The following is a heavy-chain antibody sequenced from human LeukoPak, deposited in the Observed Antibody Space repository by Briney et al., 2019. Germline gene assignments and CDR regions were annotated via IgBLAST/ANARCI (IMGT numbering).Heavy chain of an antibody. D-gene: IGHD3-10*01. J-gene: IGHJ6*02. CDR2: FDPEDGET. Sequence: GASVKVSCKVSGYTLTELSMHWVRQAPGKGLEWMGGFDPEDGETIYAQKFQGRVTMTEDTSTDTAYMELSGLRSEDTAVYYCATDLNGEPYRGAIYGMDVWGQGTTVTVSS. CDR1: GYTLTELS. V-gene: IGHV1-24*01. CDR3: ATDLNGEPYRGAIYGMDV.